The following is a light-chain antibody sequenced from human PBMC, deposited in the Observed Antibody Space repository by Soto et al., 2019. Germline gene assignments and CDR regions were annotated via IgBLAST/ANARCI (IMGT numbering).Light chain of an antibody. J-gene: IGKJ4*01. V-gene: IGKV3-11*01. CDR1: QSVSSY. Sequence: IVFQPSPSTLSLSPGERATPSFRASQSVSSYLAWYQQKPGQAPRLLIYDASNRATGIPARFSGSGSGTDFTLTISSLEPEDFAVYYCQQRSNWLTFGGGTKVDI. CDR3: QQRSNWLT. CDR2: DAS.